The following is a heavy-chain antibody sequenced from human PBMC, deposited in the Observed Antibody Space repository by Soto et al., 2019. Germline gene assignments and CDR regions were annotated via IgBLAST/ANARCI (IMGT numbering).Heavy chain of an antibody. V-gene: IGHV3-30-3*01. Sequence: QVQLVESGGGVVQPGRSLRLSCAASGFTFSSYAMHWVRQAPGKGLEWVAVISYDGSNKYYADSVKGRFTISRDNSKNTLYRQMNSLRAEDTAVYYCARDAYGWFDPWGQGTLVTVSS. D-gene: IGHD4-17*01. CDR2: ISYDGSNK. CDR1: GFTFSSYA. J-gene: IGHJ5*02. CDR3: ARDAYGWFDP.